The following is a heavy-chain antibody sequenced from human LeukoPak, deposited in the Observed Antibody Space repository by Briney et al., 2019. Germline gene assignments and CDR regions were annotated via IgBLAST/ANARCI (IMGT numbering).Heavy chain of an antibody. D-gene: IGHD3-10*01. Sequence: PSETLSLTCTVSGVSISSGHYYWGWIRQPPGKGLEWIGSIYYSGSTYYNPSLKSRVTISVDTSKNQFSLKLSSVTAADTAVYYCARRRRERGFDYWGQGTLVTVSS. CDR2: IYYSGST. J-gene: IGHJ4*02. V-gene: IGHV4-39*01. CDR1: GVSISSGHYY. CDR3: ARRRRERGFDY.